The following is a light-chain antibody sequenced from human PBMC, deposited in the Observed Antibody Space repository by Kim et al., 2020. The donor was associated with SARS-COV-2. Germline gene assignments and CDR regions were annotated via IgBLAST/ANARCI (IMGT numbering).Light chain of an antibody. J-gene: IGLJ1*01. CDR1: SSNIGINV. CDR2: DSN. V-gene: IGLV1-44*01. CDR3: ATWDDSLTGFV. Sequence: GQRVTISCSGSSSNIGINVVNWYQQLPGTAPKLLIYDSNQRPSGVPDRFSGSKSGTSASLAISGLQSEDEDDYFCATWDDSLTGFVLGTGTKVTVL.